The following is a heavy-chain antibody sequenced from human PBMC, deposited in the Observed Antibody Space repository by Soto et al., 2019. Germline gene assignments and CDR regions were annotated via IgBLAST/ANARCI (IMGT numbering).Heavy chain of an antibody. J-gene: IGHJ5*02. CDR2: IYYSGST. CDR1: GGSISSYY. Sequence: PSEPLSLTCPVSGGSISSYYWSCIRQPPGKGLEWIGYIYYSGSTNYNPSLKSRVTISVDTSKNQFSLTLGAVTATDTAVYFCARSVEVARNWLDPWGQAILVTVS. CDR3: ARSVEVARNWLDP. V-gene: IGHV4-59*12. D-gene: IGHD2-21*01.